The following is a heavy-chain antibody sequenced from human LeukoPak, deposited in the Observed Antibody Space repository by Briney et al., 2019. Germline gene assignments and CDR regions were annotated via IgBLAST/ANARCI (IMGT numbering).Heavy chain of an antibody. CDR1: GFRFTDFY. J-gene: IGHJ4*02. Sequence: ATVKISCKTSGFRFTDFYMHWVQQAPGRGLEWMGRVDPEDGETVTAERFQGRVTINADTSIDTAYMELSSLRPEDTAVYYCAIGVSGNSCVNPLFDYWGQGTLVTVSS. D-gene: IGHD5-18*01. CDR2: VDPEDGET. CDR3: AIGVSGNSCVNPLFDY. V-gene: IGHV1-69-2*01.